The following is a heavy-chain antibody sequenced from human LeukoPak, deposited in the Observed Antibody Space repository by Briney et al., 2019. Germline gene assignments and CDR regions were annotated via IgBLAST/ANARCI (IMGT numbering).Heavy chain of an antibody. D-gene: IGHD1-26*01. V-gene: IGHV4-61*08. CDR1: GGSVVSAGYY. CDR2: IYYIRIT. CDR3: ARTQSQSGSYRYYFGY. Sequence: PSQTLSLTCTVSGGSVVSAGYYWSWIRQPPGGGLEWIGYIYYIRITNYNPSLKSRVTMSLDPSKNQFSLKLNSVTAADTAVYYCARTQSQSGSYRYYFGYWGQGTLVTVSS. J-gene: IGHJ4*02.